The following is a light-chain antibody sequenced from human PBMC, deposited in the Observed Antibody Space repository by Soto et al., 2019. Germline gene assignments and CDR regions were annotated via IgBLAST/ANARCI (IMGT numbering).Light chain of an antibody. CDR3: QLYVSWM. J-gene: IGKJ1*01. CDR1: QSISSNH. Sequence: EIVLTQSPGTLSVSPGERATLSCRASQSISSNHLAWYQQKPGQAPRLLIYGTSSRATGIPDRFSGSGSGTDFTLTISRLEPEDSAIYYCQLYVSWMFGPGTKVEIK. V-gene: IGKV3-20*01. CDR2: GTS.